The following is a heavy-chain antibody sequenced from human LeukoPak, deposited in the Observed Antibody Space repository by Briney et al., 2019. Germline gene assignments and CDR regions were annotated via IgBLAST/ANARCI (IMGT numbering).Heavy chain of an antibody. V-gene: IGHV4-34*01. J-gene: IGHJ4*02. CDR3: ARGSRYYYDSSGYYLFDY. Sequence: SETLSLTCAVYGGSFSGYYWSWIRQPPGKGLEWIGEINHSGSTNYNPSLKSRVTISVDTSKNQFSLKLSSVTAADTAVYYCARGSRYYYDSSGYYLFDYWGQGRLVTVSS. CDR2: INHSGST. CDR1: GGSFSGYY. D-gene: IGHD3-22*01.